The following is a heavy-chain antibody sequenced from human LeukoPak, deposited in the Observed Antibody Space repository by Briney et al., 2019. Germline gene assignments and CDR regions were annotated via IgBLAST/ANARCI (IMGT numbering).Heavy chain of an antibody. CDR2: ISHSGST. CDR1: GGSISSLY. J-gene: IGHJ4*02. V-gene: IGHV4-59*04. CDR3: ARITRSDFDY. Sequence: SETLSLTCSVSGGSISSLYWGWIRQPPGKGLEWIGYISHSGSTYYNPSLKSRVTISVDTSKNQFSLKLSSVTAADTAMYYCARITRSDFDYWGQGTLVTASS. D-gene: IGHD2/OR15-2a*01.